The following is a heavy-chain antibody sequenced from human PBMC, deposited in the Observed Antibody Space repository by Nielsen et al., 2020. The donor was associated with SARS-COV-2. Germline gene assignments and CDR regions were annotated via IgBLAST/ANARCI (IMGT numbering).Heavy chain of an antibody. CDR3: ARVQSVRTNWFDP. Sequence: WVRQAPGQGLQWMGWISPYNDNTNYAQRLQGRVTITADTSTGTAYMELRSLRSDDTAVYYCARVQSVRTNWFDPWGQGTLVTVSS. D-gene: IGHD3-3*01. CDR2: ISPYNDNT. J-gene: IGHJ5*02. V-gene: IGHV1-18*01.